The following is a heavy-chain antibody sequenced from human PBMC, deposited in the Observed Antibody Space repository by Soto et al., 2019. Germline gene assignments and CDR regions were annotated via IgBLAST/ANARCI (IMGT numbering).Heavy chain of an antibody. J-gene: IGHJ4*02. CDR3: AREGVTGTTFDY. CDR2: SNSDGSIT. V-gene: IGHV3-74*01. Sequence: EVQLVESWGGLVQPGGSLRLSCAASGFSISIYWMHWVRQDPGKGLVWVSRSNSDGSITSNADSVKGRFTISRDNAKNTLYLQMNSLRAEDTAVYYCAREGVTGTTFDYWGQGTLVTVSS. D-gene: IGHD1-20*01. CDR1: GFSISIYW.